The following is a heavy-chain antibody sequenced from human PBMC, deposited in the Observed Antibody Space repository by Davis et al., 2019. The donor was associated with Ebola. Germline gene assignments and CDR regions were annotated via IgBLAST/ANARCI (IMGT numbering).Heavy chain of an antibody. CDR2: ISSSSNYI. J-gene: IGHJ2*01. CDR1: GFTFSSNS. D-gene: IGHD4-17*01. Sequence: GGSLRLSCAASGFTFSSNSMNWVRQAPGKGLEWVSFISSSSNYIYNADSVKGRFTVSRDNAKNSLYLQMNSLRAEDTAVYYCTRHVSGDFWYFDLWGRGTLVTVSS. CDR3: TRHVSGDFWYFDL. V-gene: IGHV3-21*04.